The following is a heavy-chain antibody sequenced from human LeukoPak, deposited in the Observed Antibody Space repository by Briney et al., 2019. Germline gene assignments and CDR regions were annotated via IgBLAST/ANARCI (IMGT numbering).Heavy chain of an antibody. CDR1: GGSFSGYY. CDR3: AREGGSSWYSRDFYYIDV. CDR2: INHSGST. J-gene: IGHJ6*03. Sequence: NTSETLSLTCAVYGGSFSGYYWSWIRQPPGKGPEWIGEINHSGSTNYNPSLKSRVTISVDTSKNQISLKLSSVTAADTAVYYCAREGGSSWYSRDFYYIDVWGKGTTVTVSS. D-gene: IGHD6-13*01. V-gene: IGHV4-34*01.